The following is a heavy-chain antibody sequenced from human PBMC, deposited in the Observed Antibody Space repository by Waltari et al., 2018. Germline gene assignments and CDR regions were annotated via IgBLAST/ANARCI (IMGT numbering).Heavy chain of an antibody. Sequence: QLQLQESGPGLVKASETLSLTCSVSGGSISSTTYSWGWIRQPPGKGLEWIGSFSYNGNTYYNPPLRSRITISVDTSKNQFSLQLRSVTAADTAMYYCARPGRVGGGSLMGLDYWGQGTLVTVAS. CDR2: FSYNGNT. D-gene: IGHD2-15*01. J-gene: IGHJ4*02. V-gene: IGHV4-39*01. CDR1: GGSISSTTYS. CDR3: ARPGRVGGGSLMGLDY.